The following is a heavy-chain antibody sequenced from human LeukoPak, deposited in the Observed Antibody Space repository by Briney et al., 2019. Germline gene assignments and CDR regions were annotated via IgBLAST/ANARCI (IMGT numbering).Heavy chain of an antibody. CDR3: ARLHSGTYLGDY. V-gene: IGHV5-51*01. CDR1: GYSFTDYW. Sequence: GESLKISCKGSGYSFTDYWIGLVRQMPGKGLEWMGIIYPGDPDTRYSPSFQGQVTISADKSISTAYPQWSSLKASDTAMYYCARLHSGTYLGDYWGQGTLVTVSS. J-gene: IGHJ4*02. D-gene: IGHD1-26*01. CDR2: IYPGDPDT.